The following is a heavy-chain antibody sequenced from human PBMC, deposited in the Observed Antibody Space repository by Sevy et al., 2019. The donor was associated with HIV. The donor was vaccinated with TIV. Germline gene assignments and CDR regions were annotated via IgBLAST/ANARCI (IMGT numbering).Heavy chain of an antibody. Sequence: GGSLRLSCAAFGFTFSDYYMSWIRQAPGKGLEWVSYISSSGSTIYYADSVQGRFTISRDNAENSLYLQMNSLRADDTAIYYWAGGGGPLLPSARAVEGWGQGTLVTASS. CDR2: ISSSGSTI. D-gene: IGHD2-2*01. J-gene: IGHJ4*02. CDR1: GFTFSDYY. V-gene: IGHV3-11*01. CDR3: AGGGGPLLPSARAVEG.